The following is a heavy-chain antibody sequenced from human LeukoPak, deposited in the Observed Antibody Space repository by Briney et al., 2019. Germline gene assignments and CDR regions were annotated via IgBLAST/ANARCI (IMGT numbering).Heavy chain of an antibody. Sequence: GRSLRLSCAASGFIFSTYGMHWVRQAPGKGLEWVAVIWADGSNTDYADSVKGRFTISKDNSKSTLYLQMNSLRAEDTAVYYCARSGGGTYFDNWGQGTLVSVSS. CDR2: IWADGSNT. V-gene: IGHV3-33*01. CDR3: ARSGGGTYFDN. CDR1: GFIFSTYG. D-gene: IGHD2-15*01. J-gene: IGHJ4*02.